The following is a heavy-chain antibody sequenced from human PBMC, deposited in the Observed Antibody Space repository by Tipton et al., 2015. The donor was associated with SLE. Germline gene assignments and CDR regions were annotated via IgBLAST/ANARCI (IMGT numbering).Heavy chain of an antibody. CDR3: ARGSVVADDY. CDR2: MHYSGST. Sequence: TLSLTCTVSGGSMNDYYWGWIRQPPGKGLEWIGSMHYSGSTYNNPSLQSRVTMSIETSKNQISLKLTSVTAADTAVYYCARGSVVADDYWGQGTLVTVSS. V-gene: IGHV4-39*07. CDR1: GGSMNDYY. J-gene: IGHJ4*02. D-gene: IGHD2-15*01.